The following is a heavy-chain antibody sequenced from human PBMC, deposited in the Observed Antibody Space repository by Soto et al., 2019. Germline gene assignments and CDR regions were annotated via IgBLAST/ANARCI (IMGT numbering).Heavy chain of an antibody. Sequence: GGSLRLSCAASGFTFDDYAMHWVRQAPGKGLEWVSGISWNSASMDYADSVKDRFSISRDNAENSLYLQMTILKIEDTAFYYCARSFSDSYYDLDFWGQGTLVTVSS. CDR2: ISWNSASM. D-gene: IGHD1-26*01. V-gene: IGHV3-9*01. J-gene: IGHJ4*02. CDR3: ARSFSDSYYDLDF. CDR1: GFTFDDYA.